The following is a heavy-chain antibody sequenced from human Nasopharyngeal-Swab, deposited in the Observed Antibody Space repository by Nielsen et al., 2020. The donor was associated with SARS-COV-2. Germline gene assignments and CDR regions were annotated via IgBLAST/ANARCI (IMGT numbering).Heavy chain of an antibody. CDR2: ITSSGSTI. J-gene: IGHJ4*02. CDR1: GFTFSDYY. Sequence: GESLKISCAASGFTFSDYYMGWIRQAPGKGLEWISYITSSGSTIFYTDSVKGRFTISRDNAKNSLYLQMNSLRADDTAVYYCAREVVPSIWGQGTLGTVSS. D-gene: IGHD2-15*01. V-gene: IGHV3-11*01. CDR3: AREVVPSI.